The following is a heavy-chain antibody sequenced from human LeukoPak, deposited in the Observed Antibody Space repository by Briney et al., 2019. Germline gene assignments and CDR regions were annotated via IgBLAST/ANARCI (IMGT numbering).Heavy chain of an antibody. CDR2: ISSSSSYI. V-gene: IGHV3-21*01. CDR1: GFTFSSYS. Sequence: GGSLRLSCAASGFTFSSYSMNWVRQAPGKGLEWVSSISSSSSYIYYADSVKGRFTISRDNAKNSLYLQMNCLRAEDTAVYYCARGAGYCSSTSCPLYYYYGMDVWGQGTTVTVSS. CDR3: ARGAGYCSSTSCPLYYYYGMDV. D-gene: IGHD2-2*01. J-gene: IGHJ6*02.